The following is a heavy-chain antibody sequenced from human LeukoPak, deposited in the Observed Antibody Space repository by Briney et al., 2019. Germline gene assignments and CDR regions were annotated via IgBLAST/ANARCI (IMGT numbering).Heavy chain of an antibody. J-gene: IGHJ5*02. CDR3: ATATALRGANWFDP. Sequence: ASVKVSCKVSGYTLTELSTHWVRQAPGKGLEWMGGFDPEDGETIYAQKFQGRVTMTEDTSTDTAYMELSSLRSEDTAVYYCATATALRGANWFDPWGQGTLVTVSS. CDR1: GYTLTELS. CDR2: FDPEDGET. V-gene: IGHV1-24*01. D-gene: IGHD4-17*01.